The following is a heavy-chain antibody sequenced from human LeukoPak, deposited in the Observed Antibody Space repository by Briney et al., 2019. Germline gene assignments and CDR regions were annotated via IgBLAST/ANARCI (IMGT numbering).Heavy chain of an antibody. CDR2: IYYSGGT. D-gene: IGHD6-6*01. CDR3: ARALKLPASYSSSSHFDY. Sequence: SETLSLTCTVSGGSISSGGYYWSWIRQHPGKGLEWIGYIYYSGGTYYNPSLKSRVTISVDTSKNQFSLKLSSVTAADTAVYYCARALKLPASYSSSSHFDYWGQGTLVTVSS. V-gene: IGHV4-31*03. J-gene: IGHJ4*02. CDR1: GGSISSGGYY.